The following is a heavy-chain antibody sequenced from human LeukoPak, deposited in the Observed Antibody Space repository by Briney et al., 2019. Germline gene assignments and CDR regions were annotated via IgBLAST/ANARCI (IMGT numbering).Heavy chain of an antibody. J-gene: IGHJ4*02. CDR3: ARRPTRHHSSSWYAY. CDR2: INPSGGST. V-gene: IGHV1-46*01. D-gene: IGHD6-13*01. Sequence: GASVKVSCKASGYTFTSYYMHWVRQAPGQGLEWMGIINPSGGSTSYAQKFQGRVTITADESTSTAHMELSSLRSEDTAVYYCARRPTRHHSSSWYAYWGQGTLVTVSS. CDR1: GYTFTSYY.